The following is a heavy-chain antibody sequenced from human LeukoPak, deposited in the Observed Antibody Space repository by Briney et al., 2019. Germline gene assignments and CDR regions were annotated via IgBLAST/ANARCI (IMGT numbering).Heavy chain of an antibody. CDR3: AKAMSTDHYDSRGFYRVDFDS. CDR2: LTNSGGSGGVT. J-gene: IGHJ4*02. D-gene: IGHD3-22*01. V-gene: IGHV3-23*01. Sequence: GGSLRLSCAASGFTFSTYAMSWVRQAPGKGLEWVSALTNSGGSGGVTYYADSVKGRFIISRGNSKSTLYLQLSSLRAGDTAVYYCAKAMSTDHYDSRGFYRVDFDSWGQGTLVTVSS. CDR1: GFTFSTYA.